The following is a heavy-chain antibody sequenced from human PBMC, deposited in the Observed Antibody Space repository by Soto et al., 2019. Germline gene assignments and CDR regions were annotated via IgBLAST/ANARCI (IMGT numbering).Heavy chain of an antibody. J-gene: IGHJ4*02. D-gene: IGHD3-22*01. CDR3: ARGPNYYDSTGEIPFDY. V-gene: IGHV4-34*01. Sequence: SETLSLTCAVYGGSFSGYYWSWIRQPPGKGLEWIGEINHSGSTNYNPSLKSRVTISVDTSKNQFSLKLSSVTAADTAVYYCARGPNYYDSTGEIPFDYWGQGTLVTV. CDR1: GGSFSGYY. CDR2: INHSGST.